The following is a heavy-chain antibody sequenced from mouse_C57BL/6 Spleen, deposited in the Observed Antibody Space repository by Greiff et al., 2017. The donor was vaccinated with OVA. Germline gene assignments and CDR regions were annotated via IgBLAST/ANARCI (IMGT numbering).Heavy chain of an antibody. CDR3: ARYYYGSSYDYYAMDY. D-gene: IGHD1-1*01. CDR1: GYSFTDYN. J-gene: IGHJ4*01. Sequence: EVQLVESGPELVKPGASVKISCKAPGYSFTDYNMNWVKQSNGKSLEWIGVINPNYGTTRYNQKFKGKATLTVDQSSSTAYMQLNSLTSEDSAVYYCARYYYGSSYDYYAMDYWGQGTSVTVSS. V-gene: IGHV1-39*01. CDR2: INPNYGTT.